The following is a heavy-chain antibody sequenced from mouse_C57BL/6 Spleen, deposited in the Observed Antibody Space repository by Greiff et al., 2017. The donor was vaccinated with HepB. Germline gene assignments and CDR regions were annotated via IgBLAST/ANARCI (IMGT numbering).Heavy chain of an antibody. Sequence: EVKLLESGPGLVKPSQTVFLTCTVTGISITTGNYRWSWIRQFPGNKLEWIGYIYYSGTITYNPSLTSRTTITRDTPKNQFFLEMNSLTAEDTATYYCAREDGGWYFDVWGTGTTVTVSS. CDR3: AREDGGWYFDV. CDR1: GISITTGNYR. J-gene: IGHJ1*03. CDR2: IYYSGTI. V-gene: IGHV3-5*01.